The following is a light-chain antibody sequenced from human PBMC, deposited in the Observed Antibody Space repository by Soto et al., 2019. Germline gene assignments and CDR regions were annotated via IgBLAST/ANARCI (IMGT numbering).Light chain of an antibody. CDR3: AAWDDRLNGYV. CDR1: SSNIGGNT. J-gene: IGLJ1*01. V-gene: IGLV1-44*01. Sequence: QSVLTQPPSASATPGQRVTISCSGSSSNIGGNTVNWYQQLPGTAPKLLIYNNNERPSGVPDRFSGSKSGTSASLAISGLQSEDEADYYCAAWDDRLNGYVFGTGTKLTVL. CDR2: NNN.